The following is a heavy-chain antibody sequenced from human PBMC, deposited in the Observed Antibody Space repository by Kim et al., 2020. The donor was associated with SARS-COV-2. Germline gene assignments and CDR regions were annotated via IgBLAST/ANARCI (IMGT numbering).Heavy chain of an antibody. CDR3: ASGGAYFDWLLSLGY. Sequence: SETLSLTCTVSGGSISSSSYYWGWIRQPPGKGLEWIGSIYYSGSTYYNPSLKSRVTISVDTSKNQFSLKLSSVTAADTAVYYCASGGAYFDWLLSLGYWGQGTLVTVSS. D-gene: IGHD3-9*01. J-gene: IGHJ4*02. CDR2: IYYSGST. V-gene: IGHV4-39*01. CDR1: GGSISSSSYY.